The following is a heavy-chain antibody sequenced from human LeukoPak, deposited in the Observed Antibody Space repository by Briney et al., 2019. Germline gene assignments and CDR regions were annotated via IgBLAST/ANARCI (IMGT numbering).Heavy chain of an antibody. CDR3: AKDSFSSR. CDR2: ISGSGVST. V-gene: IGHV3-23*01. CDR1: GFTFDDYA. J-gene: IGHJ4*02. D-gene: IGHD2-2*01. Sequence: GRSLRLSCAASGFTFDDYAMHWVRQAPGKGLEWVSSISGSGVSTFYTDSVKGRFTISRDNSKNTLYLHMNSLSAEDTAVYYCAKDSFSSRWGQGTLVTVSS.